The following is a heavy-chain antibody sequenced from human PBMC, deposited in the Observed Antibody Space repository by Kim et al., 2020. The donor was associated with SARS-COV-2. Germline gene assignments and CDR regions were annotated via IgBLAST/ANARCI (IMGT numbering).Heavy chain of an antibody. CDR1: GFTFSSYS. D-gene: IGHD3-16*02. CDR3: ARDGGPIVMRSAY. Sequence: GGSLRLSCAASGFTFSSYSMNWVRQAPGKGLEWVSSISSSSSYIYYADSVKGRFTISRDNAKNSLYLQMNSLRAEDTAVYYCARDGGPIVMRSAYWGQGTLVTVSS. V-gene: IGHV3-21*01. J-gene: IGHJ4*02. CDR2: ISSSSSYI.